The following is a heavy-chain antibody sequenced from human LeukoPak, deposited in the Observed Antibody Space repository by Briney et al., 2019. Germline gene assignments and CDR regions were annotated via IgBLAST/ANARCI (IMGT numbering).Heavy chain of an antibody. CDR1: GFTFSRYW. V-gene: IGHV3-74*01. D-gene: IGHD3-16*01. J-gene: IGHJ4*02. CDR3: ARGGSYGDY. CDR2: VNPDGSST. Sequence: GGSLRLSCAASGFTFSRYWMHWVRQVPGKGLVWVSRVNPDGSSTTYADSVKGRFTSSRDNAKNTLYLQMNRLRAEDTAVYYCARGGSYGDYRGKGILVTVSS.